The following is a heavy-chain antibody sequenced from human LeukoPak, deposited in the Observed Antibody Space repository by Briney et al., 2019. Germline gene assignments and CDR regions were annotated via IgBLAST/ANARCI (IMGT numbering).Heavy chain of an antibody. V-gene: IGHV3-49*04. D-gene: IGHD5-18*01. Sequence: PGGSLRLSCAASGFTFSSYAMSWVRQAPGKGLEWVGFIRSKAYGGTTEYAASVKGRFTISRDDSKSIAYLQMNSLKTEDTAVYYCTREHSPWIQLWYYYYYGMDVWGQGTTVTVSS. J-gene: IGHJ6*02. CDR2: IRSKAYGGTT. CDR3: TREHSPWIQLWYYYYYGMDV. CDR1: GFTFSSYA.